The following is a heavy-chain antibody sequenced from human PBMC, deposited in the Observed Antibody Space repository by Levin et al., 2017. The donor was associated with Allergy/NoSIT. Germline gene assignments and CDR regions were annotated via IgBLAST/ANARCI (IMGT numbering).Heavy chain of an antibody. CDR3: VRGTCCLDS. V-gene: IGHV3-23*01. CDR2: IGGSGGYT. J-gene: IGHJ4*02. CDR1: GFTFSTYD. Sequence: ASVKVSCAASGFTFSTYDMSWVRQAPGKGLEWVSGIGGSGGYTHYADSVKGRFTISRDNSKNTVFLQMNSLRPEDTAVYYCVRGTCCLDSWGQGTLVTVSS. D-gene: IGHD2-2*01.